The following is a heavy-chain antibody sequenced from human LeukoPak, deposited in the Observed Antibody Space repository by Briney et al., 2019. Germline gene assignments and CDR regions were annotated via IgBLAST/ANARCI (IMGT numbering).Heavy chain of an antibody. J-gene: IGHJ4*02. CDR1: GFTFSSFW. CDR2: INDDGRST. D-gene: IGHD2-21*02. CDR3: ARAYCGGNCYSRAMDY. Sequence: GGSLRLSCAASGFTFSSFWMHWVRQAPGKGPEWISRINDDGRSTSYADSVKGRFTISRDNAKNTLYLQMNSLRAEDTAVYFCARAYCGGNCYSRAMDYWGQGTLVTVSS. V-gene: IGHV3-74*01.